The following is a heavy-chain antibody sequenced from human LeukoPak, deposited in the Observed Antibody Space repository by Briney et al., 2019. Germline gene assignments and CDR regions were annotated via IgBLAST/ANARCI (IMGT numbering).Heavy chain of an antibody. CDR2: INAGNGNT. CDR1: GYTFTSYA. V-gene: IGHV1-3*01. CDR3: ATSGDSSGWTHDY. J-gene: IGHJ4*02. Sequence: ASVKVSCKASGYTFTSYAMHWVRQAPGRRLEWMGWINAGNGNTKYSQKFQGRVTITRDTSASTAYMELSSLRSEDTAVYYCATSGDSSGWTHDYWGQGTLVTVSS. D-gene: IGHD6-19*01.